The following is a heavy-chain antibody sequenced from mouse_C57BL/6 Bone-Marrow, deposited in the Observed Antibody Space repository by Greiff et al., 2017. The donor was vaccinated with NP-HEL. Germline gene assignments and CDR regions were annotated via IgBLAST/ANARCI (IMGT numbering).Heavy chain of an antibody. J-gene: IGHJ2*01. V-gene: IGHV1-42*01. Sequence: EVMLVESGPELVKPGASVKISCKASGYSFTGYYMNWVKQSPEKSLEWIGEINPSTGGTTYNQKFKAKATLTVDKSSSTAYMQLKSLTSEDSAVYYCARRSFITTVGFDYWGQGTTLTVSS. CDR3: ARRSFITTVGFDY. D-gene: IGHD1-1*01. CDR2: INPSTGGT. CDR1: GYSFTGYY.